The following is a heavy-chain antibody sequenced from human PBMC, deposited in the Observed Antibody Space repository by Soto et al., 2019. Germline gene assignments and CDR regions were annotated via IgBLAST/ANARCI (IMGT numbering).Heavy chain of an antibody. CDR2: INNDGSST. D-gene: IGHD2-2*01. CDR3: ARGGCTSTSCLDY. J-gene: IGHJ4*02. Sequence: EVQLVESGGGLVQPGGSLRLSCAASGFTFSSNWMHWVRQAPGKGLVWVSRINNDGSSTNYGDSVKGRFTISRDNAKNTLYLQMNSLRADDTAVYYCARGGCTSTSCLDYWGQGTLVTVSS. V-gene: IGHV3-74*01. CDR1: GFTFSSNW.